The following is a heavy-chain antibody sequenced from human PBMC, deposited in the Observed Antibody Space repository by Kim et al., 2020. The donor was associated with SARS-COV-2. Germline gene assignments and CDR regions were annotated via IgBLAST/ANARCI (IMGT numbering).Heavy chain of an antibody. CDR1: GFSFNNYG. CDR3: ARRGFVVEVTTYYGMYF. D-gene: IGHD2-15*01. V-gene: IGHV3-30*03. CDR2: ITYEGSNI. J-gene: IGHJ6*01. Sequence: GGSLRLSCAASGFSFNNYGMHWVRQAPGKGLEWVASITYEGSNIQYLDSLKGRFTVSRDYAKNSLYLQMNSLTAEDTAVYYCARRGFVVEVTTYYGMYF.